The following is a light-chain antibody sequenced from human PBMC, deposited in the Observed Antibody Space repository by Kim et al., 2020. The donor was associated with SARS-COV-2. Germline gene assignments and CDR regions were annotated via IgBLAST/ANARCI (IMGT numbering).Light chain of an antibody. Sequence: WPGESSTRSCRASQSVRNGYLAWYQQKPGQAPRLLIYDASSRATGIPDRFSGSGSGTDFTLTISRLEPEDFAVYYCQQYTGSPITFGQGTRLEIK. J-gene: IGKJ5*01. CDR3: QQYTGSPIT. V-gene: IGKV3-20*01. CDR1: QSVRNGY. CDR2: DAS.